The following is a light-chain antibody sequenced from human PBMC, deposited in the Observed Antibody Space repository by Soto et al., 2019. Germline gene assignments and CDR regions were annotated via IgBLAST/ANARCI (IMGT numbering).Light chain of an antibody. CDR3: QQYGDSVFT. Sequence: EIVLTQSPGTLSLCPGERATLSCRASQSLTSNYLAWYQQKPGQAPRLLISGTSNRATGIPDRFSGSGSGTDFTLTISRLEPDDFAVYYCQQYGDSVFTFGPGTTVDIK. CDR2: GTS. V-gene: IGKV3-20*01. J-gene: IGKJ3*01. CDR1: QSLTSNY.